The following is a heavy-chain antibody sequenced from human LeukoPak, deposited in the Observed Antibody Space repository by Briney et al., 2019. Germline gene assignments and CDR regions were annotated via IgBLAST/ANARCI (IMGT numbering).Heavy chain of an antibody. CDR3: AKGGGSGGSCYMGCYFDY. Sequence: ASVKVSCKASGYTFTSYYMHWVRQAPGQGLEWMGIINPSGGSTSYAQKFQGRVTMTRDTSTSTVYMELSSLRSEDTAVYYCAKGGGSGGSCYMGCYFDYWGQGTLVTVSS. CDR2: INPSGGST. V-gene: IGHV1-46*01. CDR1: GYTFTSYY. J-gene: IGHJ4*02. D-gene: IGHD2-15*01.